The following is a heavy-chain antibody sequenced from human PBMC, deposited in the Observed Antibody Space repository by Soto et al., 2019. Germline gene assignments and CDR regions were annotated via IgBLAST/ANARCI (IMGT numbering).Heavy chain of an antibody. D-gene: IGHD2-21*02. Sequence: PSETLSLTCAVSGGSISSGGFSWSWIRQPPGKGLESIGYMYHTGSTYYNPSLKSRVTISVDTSKNQFSLKLNSVTAADTAVYYCARDLWGYCGTDCYPLDVWGQGTTVTVSS. CDR2: MYHTGST. J-gene: IGHJ6*02. V-gene: IGHV4-30-2*01. CDR3: ARDLWGYCGTDCYPLDV. CDR1: GGSISSGGFS.